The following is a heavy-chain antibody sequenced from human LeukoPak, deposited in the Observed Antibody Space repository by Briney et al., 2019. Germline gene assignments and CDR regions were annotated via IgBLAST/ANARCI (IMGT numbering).Heavy chain of an antibody. V-gene: IGHV3-23*01. D-gene: IGHD3-22*01. CDR3: AKHSRYYDSSGYYSSYYFDY. CDR1: GFTFSSYA. J-gene: IGHJ4*02. CDR2: ISGSGGST. Sequence: PGESLRLSCAASGFTFSSYAMSWVRQAPGKGLEWVSAISGSGGSTYYADSVKGRFTISRDNSKNTLYLQMNSLRAEDTAVYYCAKHSRYYDSSGYYSSYYFDYWGQGTLVTVSS.